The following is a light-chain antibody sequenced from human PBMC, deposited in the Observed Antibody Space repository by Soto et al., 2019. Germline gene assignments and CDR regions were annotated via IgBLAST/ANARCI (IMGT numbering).Light chain of an antibody. Sequence: QSALTQPASVSGSPGQSITISCTGTSSDVGGYNYVSWYQQHPGKAPKLMIYDVSNRPSGVSNRFSGSKSGNTASLTISGLQAEDEADYYRSSYTSSSLYVFGTGTKLTVI. J-gene: IGLJ1*01. CDR2: DVS. CDR1: SSDVGGYNY. CDR3: SSYTSSSLYV. V-gene: IGLV2-14*01.